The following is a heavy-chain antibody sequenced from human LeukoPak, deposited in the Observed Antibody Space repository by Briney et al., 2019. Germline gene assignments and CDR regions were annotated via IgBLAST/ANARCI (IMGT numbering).Heavy chain of an antibody. CDR1: GGSFSGYY. CDR2: INHSGST. Sequence: SETLPLTCAVYGGSFSGYYWSWIRQPPGKGLEWIGEINHSGSTNYKPSLKSRVTISVDTSKNQFSLKLSSVTAADTAVYYCARAGIAVAAPGDYWGQGTLVTVSS. J-gene: IGHJ4*02. V-gene: IGHV4-34*01. D-gene: IGHD6-19*01. CDR3: ARAGIAVAAPGDY.